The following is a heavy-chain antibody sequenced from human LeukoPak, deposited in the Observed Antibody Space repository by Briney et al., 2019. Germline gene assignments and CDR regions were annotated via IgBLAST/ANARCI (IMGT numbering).Heavy chain of an antibody. Sequence: GASVKVSCKASGYTFAGYYMHWVRQAPGQGLEWMGWINPNSGGTNYAQKFQGRGTMTRDTSITTAYMELSSLTSDDTAVYYCARKAPNSSNWYYFDYWGQGTLVTVSS. CDR3: ARKAPNSSNWYYFDY. D-gene: IGHD6-13*01. CDR1: GYTFAGYY. J-gene: IGHJ4*02. V-gene: IGHV1-2*02. CDR2: INPNSGGT.